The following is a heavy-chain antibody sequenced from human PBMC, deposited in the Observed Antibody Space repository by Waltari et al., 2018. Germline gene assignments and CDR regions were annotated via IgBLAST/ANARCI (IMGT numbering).Heavy chain of an antibody. CDR1: GYSFTNFG. V-gene: IGHV1-18*01. Sequence: QVQLVQSGPEVKRPGASVKVSCKASGYSFTNFGISWVGQAPGQGLEWMGWISPYNDNTNYAQSLQGRVTMTTDTYTNTAYLELRSLNSDDTAVYFCARVRDIVLVVGSTQKRNEFDAWGQGTLVTVSS. D-gene: IGHD2-8*02. J-gene: IGHJ5*02. CDR3: ARVRDIVLVVGSTQKRNEFDA. CDR2: ISPYNDNT.